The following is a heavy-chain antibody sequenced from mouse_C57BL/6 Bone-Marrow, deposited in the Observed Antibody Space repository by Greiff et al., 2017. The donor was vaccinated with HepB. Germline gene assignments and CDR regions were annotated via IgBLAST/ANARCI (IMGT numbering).Heavy chain of an antibody. CDR1: GFTFSSYA. CDR2: ISDGGSYT. J-gene: IGHJ1*03. V-gene: IGHV5-4*01. D-gene: IGHD1-1*01. CDR3: AREGGYGSSHWYFDV. Sequence: EVKLVESGGGLVKPGGSLKLSCAASGFTFSSYAMSWVRQTPEKRLEWVATISDGGSYTYYPDNVKGRFTISRDNAKNNLYLQMSHLKSEDTAMYYCAREGGYGSSHWYFDVWGTGTTVTVSS.